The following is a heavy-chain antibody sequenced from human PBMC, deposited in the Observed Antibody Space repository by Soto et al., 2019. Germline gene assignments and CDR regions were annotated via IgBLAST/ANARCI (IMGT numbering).Heavy chain of an antibody. D-gene: IGHD5-18*01. V-gene: IGHV4-30-4*01. CDR1: GGSISSGDYY. Sequence: SETLSLTCTVSGGSISSGDYYWSWIRQPPGKGLEWIGYIYYSGSTYYNPSLKSRVTISVDTSKNQFSLKLSSVTAADTAVYYCARVEYTAMVLDYWGQGTLVTVSS. J-gene: IGHJ4*02. CDR2: IYYSGST. CDR3: ARVEYTAMVLDY.